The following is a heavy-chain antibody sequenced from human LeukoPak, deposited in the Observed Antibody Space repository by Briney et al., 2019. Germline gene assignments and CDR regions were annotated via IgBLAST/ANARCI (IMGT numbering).Heavy chain of an antibody. CDR3: ARDGSGWYVFDY. V-gene: IGHV3-48*03. CDR1: GLPFRSYE. J-gene: IGHJ4*02. Sequence: GSLSLSCAAPGLPFRSYEMNWVGQAPGTGLEGVSYISSIGSTIYYADSVKGRFTISRDNAKNSLYLQMNSLRAEDTAVYYCARDGSGWYVFDYWGQGTLVTVSS. D-gene: IGHD6-19*01. CDR2: ISSIGSTI.